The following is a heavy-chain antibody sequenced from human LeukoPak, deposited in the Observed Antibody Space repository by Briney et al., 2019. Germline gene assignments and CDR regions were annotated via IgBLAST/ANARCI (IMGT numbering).Heavy chain of an antibody. CDR3: ARETLWEAGAPNWFDP. CDR1: GNTFTSFG. Sequence: ASVKVSCKVSGNTFTSFGISWVRQAPGQGLEWMGWISVYNGNTNYAQKLQGRVTMTTDTSTSTAYMELRSLRSDDTAVYYCARETLWEAGAPNWFDPWGQGTLVTVSS. J-gene: IGHJ5*02. CDR2: ISVYNGNT. D-gene: IGHD3-10*01. V-gene: IGHV1-18*01.